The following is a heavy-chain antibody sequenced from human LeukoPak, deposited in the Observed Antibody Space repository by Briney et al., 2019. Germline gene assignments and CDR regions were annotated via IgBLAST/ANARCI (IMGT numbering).Heavy chain of an antibody. CDR2: IRYDGSNK. Sequence: GGSLRLSCAASGFTFSSYGMHWVRQAPGKGLEWVAFIRYDGSNKYYADSVKGRFTISRDNSKNTLYLQINSLRAEDTAVYYCAKDDRDYGDYTDAFDIWGQGTMVTVSS. V-gene: IGHV3-30*02. CDR3: AKDDRDYGDYTDAFDI. D-gene: IGHD4-17*01. J-gene: IGHJ3*02. CDR1: GFTFSSYG.